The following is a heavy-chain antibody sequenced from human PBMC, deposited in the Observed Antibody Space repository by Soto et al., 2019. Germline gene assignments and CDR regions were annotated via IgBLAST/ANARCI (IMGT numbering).Heavy chain of an antibody. CDR2: IYYAGTT. J-gene: IGHJ1*01. Sequence: SETLSLTCTVSDGSLSPNYWSWIRQPPGKGLEWLGYIYYAGTTTYNPSLQSRVSISLDTSKNEVSLNLTSVTAADTAVYFCARLGAFYQAMDAWGKGTLVTVDS. CDR3: ARLGAFYQAMDA. V-gene: IGHV4-59*08. D-gene: IGHD2-2*01. CDR1: DGSLSPNY.